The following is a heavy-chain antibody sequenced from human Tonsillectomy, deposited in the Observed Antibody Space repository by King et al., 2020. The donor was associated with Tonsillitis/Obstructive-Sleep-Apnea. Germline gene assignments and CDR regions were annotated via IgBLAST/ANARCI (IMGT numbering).Heavy chain of an antibody. D-gene: IGHD3-22*01. CDR1: GGSISSYY. CDR3: ARRAYYYDSSGYLNWFDP. V-gene: IGHV4-59*08. J-gene: IGHJ5*02. CDR2: IYYSGCT. Sequence: QLQESGPGLVKPSETLSLTCTVSGGSISSYYWSWIRQPPGKGLEWIGYIYYSGCTNYNPSLKSRVTISVDTSKNQFSLKLSSVTAADTAVYYCARRAYYYDSSGYLNWFDPWGQGTLVTVSS.